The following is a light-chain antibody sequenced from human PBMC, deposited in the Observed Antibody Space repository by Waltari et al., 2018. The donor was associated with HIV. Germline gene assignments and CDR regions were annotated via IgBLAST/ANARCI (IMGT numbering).Light chain of an antibody. CDR1: SSDVGGYNY. J-gene: IGLJ2*01. Sequence: QSALTQPASVSGSPGQSITISCTGTSSDVGGYNYVSWYQQYPGKAPKLMIYEVTYRPSGVSNRFSGSKSGSTASLSISGLQAEDEADYYCTSYTSTNTLIIFGGGTKLTVL. CDR2: EVT. CDR3: TSYTSTNTLII. V-gene: IGLV2-14*01.